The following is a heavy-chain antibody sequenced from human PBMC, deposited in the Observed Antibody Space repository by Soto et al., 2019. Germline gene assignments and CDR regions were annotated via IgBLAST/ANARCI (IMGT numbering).Heavy chain of an antibody. CDR3: AREGCSGGSCYADLRY. V-gene: IGHV3-74*01. J-gene: IGHJ4*02. D-gene: IGHD2-15*01. CDR1: GFTFSSYW. Sequence: GGSLRLSCAASGFTFSSYWMHWVHQAPGKGLVWVSRINSDGSSTSYADSVKGRFTISRDNAKNTLYLQMNSLRAEDTAVYYCAREGCSGGSCYADLRYWGQGTLVTVSS. CDR2: INSDGSST.